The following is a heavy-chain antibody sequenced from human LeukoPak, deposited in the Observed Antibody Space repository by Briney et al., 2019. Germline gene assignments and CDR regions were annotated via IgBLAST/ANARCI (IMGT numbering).Heavy chain of an antibody. J-gene: IGHJ4*02. CDR3: ARRDGSGSYSLYYFDY. Sequence: PSETLSLTCTVSGGSISSYYWSWIRQPPGKGLEWIGSIYYSGSTYYNPSLKSRVTISVDTSKNQFSLKLSSVTAADTAVYYCARRDGSGSYSLYYFDYWGQGTLVTVSS. V-gene: IGHV4-59*05. CDR2: IYYSGST. D-gene: IGHD3-10*01. CDR1: GGSISSYY.